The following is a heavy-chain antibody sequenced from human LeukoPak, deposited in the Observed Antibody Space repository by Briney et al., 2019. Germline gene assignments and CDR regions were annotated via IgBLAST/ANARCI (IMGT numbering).Heavy chain of an antibody. CDR1: GFTFSSYS. D-gene: IGHD3-9*01. CDR3: AKWGDYDVLTGYYVSDF. CDR2: ISGRSGST. J-gene: IGHJ4*02. V-gene: IGHV3-23*01. Sequence: GGSLRLSCAASGFTFSSYSMNWVRQAPGKGLEWVSAISGRSGSTYYADSVKGRFTISRDSSKNTLYLQMNSLRADDTAVYYCAKWGDYDVLTGYYVSDFWGQGTLVTVSS.